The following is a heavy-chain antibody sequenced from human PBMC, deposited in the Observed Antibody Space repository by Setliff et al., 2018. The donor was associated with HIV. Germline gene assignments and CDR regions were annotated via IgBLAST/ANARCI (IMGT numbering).Heavy chain of an antibody. Sequence: AETLSLTCAVYGESLSGYYWSWVRQSPGRGLEWIGEINQSGNTNFNPSLKSRLIISVDTSKSQFSLKLTSVTAADTALYYCAREGGQGYSGSGSFYHRSFDLWGRGTLVTVSS. D-gene: IGHD3-10*01. CDR1: GESLSGYY. V-gene: IGHV4-34*01. CDR2: INQSGNT. J-gene: IGHJ2*01. CDR3: AREGGQGYSGSGSFYHRSFDL.